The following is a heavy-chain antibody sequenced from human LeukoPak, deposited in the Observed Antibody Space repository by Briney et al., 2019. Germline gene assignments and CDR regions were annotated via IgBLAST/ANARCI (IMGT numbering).Heavy chain of an antibody. V-gene: IGHV4-4*07. CDR1: GGSISSYY. D-gene: IGHD5-12*01. J-gene: IGHJ5*02. CDR2: IQTSGST. Sequence: SGTLSLTCTVSGGSISSYYWTWIRQPAGKGLEWIGRIQTSGSTNYNPSLKTRVTMSVDTSKNQLSLRLTFVTAADTAVYYCARGSGYDWDWFDPWGQGTLVTVSS. CDR3: ARGSGYDWDWFDP.